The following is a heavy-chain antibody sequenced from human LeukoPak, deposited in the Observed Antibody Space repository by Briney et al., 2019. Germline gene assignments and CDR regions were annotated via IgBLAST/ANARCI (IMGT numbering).Heavy chain of an antibody. V-gene: IGHV4-38-2*02. CDR3: ASSSFGGGNSGFDY. J-gene: IGHJ4*02. Sequence: SETLSLTCTVSGYSISNGYYWGWIRQPPGKGLEWVGSIYHRGSTYYNPSLRSRVTISLDRSKKKFSLKLSSVTAADTAVYYCASSSFGGGNSGFDYWGQGTLVTVSS. CDR1: GYSISNGYY. CDR2: IYHRGST. D-gene: IGHD4-23*01.